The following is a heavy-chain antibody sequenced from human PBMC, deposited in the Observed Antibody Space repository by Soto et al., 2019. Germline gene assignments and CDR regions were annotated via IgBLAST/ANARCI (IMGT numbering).Heavy chain of an antibody. V-gene: IGHV3-30-3*01. D-gene: IGHD2-15*01. J-gene: IGHJ6*02. CDR2: ISYDGSNK. CDR3: ARDRRRRICSYGMDV. Sequence: QVQLVESGGGVVQPGRSLRLSCAASGFTFSDYSMHWVRQAPGKGLEWVALISYDGSNKYFADSVKGRFTISRDNSKNTLFLQMNSLRAEDTAVYYCARDRRRRICSYGMDVWGQGTTVTVSS. CDR1: GFTFSDYS.